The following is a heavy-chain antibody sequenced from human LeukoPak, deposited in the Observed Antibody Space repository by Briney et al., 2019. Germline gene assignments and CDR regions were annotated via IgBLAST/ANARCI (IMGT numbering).Heavy chain of an antibody. Sequence: PSQTLSLTCTVSGGSISSGSYYWSWIRQPAGKGLEWIGRIYTSGSTNYNPSLKSRVTISVDTSKSQFSLKLSSVTAADTAVYYCARGIVGATTSYFDYWGQGTLVTVSS. CDR2: IYTSGST. V-gene: IGHV4-61*02. CDR3: ARGIVGATTSYFDY. CDR1: GGSISSGSYY. J-gene: IGHJ4*02. D-gene: IGHD1-26*01.